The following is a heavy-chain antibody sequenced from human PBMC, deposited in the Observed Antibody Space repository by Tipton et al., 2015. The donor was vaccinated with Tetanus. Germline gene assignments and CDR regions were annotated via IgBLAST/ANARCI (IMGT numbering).Heavy chain of an antibody. CDR1: GGSITSYF. V-gene: IGHV4-4*07. CDR3: ARVLRYSASGGWDDAFDL. J-gene: IGHJ3*01. CDR2: IYPGGSS. Sequence: GLVKPSGTLSLTCNVSGGSITSYFWSWIRQSAVQGLEWIGRIYPGGSSNYNPSLKSRVTMSMDTSKNQLSLKLNSVTVADSAVYYCARVLRYSASGGWDDAFDLWGQGTRVTVAS. D-gene: IGHD2-15*01.